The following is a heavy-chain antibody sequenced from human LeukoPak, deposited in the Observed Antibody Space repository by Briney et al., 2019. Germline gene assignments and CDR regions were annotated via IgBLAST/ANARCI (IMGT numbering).Heavy chain of an antibody. D-gene: IGHD3-16*01. CDR3: ARGGGDY. CDR1: GFTVSSNY. V-gene: IGHV3-66*01. CDR2: IYSGGSI. J-gene: IGHJ4*02. Sequence: GGSLRLSCAASGFTVSSNYMNWVRQGPGKGLEWVSLIYSGGSIYYADSVKGRFTISRENSKNTVYLQMNSLRAEGTAVYYCARGGGDYWGQGTLVTVSS.